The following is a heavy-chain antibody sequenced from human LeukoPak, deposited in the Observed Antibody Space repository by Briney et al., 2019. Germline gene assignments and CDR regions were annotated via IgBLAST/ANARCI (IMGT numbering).Heavy chain of an antibody. CDR2: IIPILGIA. J-gene: IGHJ4*02. D-gene: IGHD3-22*01. CDR1: GGTSSSYA. CDR3: ARMSGPYYYDSSGYYYFDY. Sequence: GASVKVSCKASGGTSSSYAISWVRQAPGQGLEWMGRIIPILGIANYAQKFQGRVTITADKSTSTAYMELSSLRSEDTAVYYCARMSGPYYYDSSGYYYFDYWGQGTLVTVSS. V-gene: IGHV1-69*04.